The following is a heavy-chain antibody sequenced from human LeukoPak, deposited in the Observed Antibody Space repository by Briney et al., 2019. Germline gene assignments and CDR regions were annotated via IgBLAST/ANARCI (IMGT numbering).Heavy chain of an antibody. CDR3: ARGGQGDGYSADEAFDV. Sequence: SQTLSLTCVISGDSVVSNSTACNWIRQSPSRGLEWLGRTYYRSKWYNDYAVSVKSRIIINPDTSKNQFSLQLNSVTPEDTAVYYCARGGQGDGYSADEAFDVWGQGTMVTVS. D-gene: IGHD5-24*01. CDR1: GDSVVSNSTA. V-gene: IGHV6-1*01. CDR2: TYYRSKWYN. J-gene: IGHJ3*01.